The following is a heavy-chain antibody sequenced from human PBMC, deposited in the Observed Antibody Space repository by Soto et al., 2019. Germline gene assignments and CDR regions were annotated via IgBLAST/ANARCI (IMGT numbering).Heavy chain of an antibody. V-gene: IGHV3-21*06. CDR3: ARESEDLTSNLDD. J-gene: IGHJ4*02. Sequence: GGSMRLSCAASGFTFTRFSMNWVRQAPGKGLEWVSSISSTTNYIYYGDSMKGRFTISRDNAKNSLYLEMNSLRAEDTAVYYCARESEDLTSNLDDWGEGRLLTVSS. CDR2: ISSTTNYI. CDR1: GFTFTRFS.